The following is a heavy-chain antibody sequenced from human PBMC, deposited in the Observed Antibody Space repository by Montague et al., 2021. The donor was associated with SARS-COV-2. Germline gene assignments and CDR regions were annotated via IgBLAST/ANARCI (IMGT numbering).Heavy chain of an antibody. CDR3: ARGEWLRGGMDV. CDR2: VSDSGST. J-gene: IGHJ6*02. CDR1: GGSISSYY. D-gene: IGHD5-12*01. V-gene: IGHV4-59*13. Sequence: SETLSLTCTVSGGSISSYYWSWIRQPPGNGLEWIGHVSDSGSTNYNPSLKSRVTISVDTSKNQFSLKLSSVTAADRAVYYCARGEWLRGGMDVWGQGTTVTVSS.